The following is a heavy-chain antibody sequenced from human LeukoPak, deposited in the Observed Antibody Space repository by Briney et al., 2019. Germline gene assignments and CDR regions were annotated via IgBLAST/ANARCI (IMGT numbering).Heavy chain of an antibody. V-gene: IGHV1-69*13. D-gene: IGHD7-27*01. Sequence: SVKVSCKASGGTFSSYAISWVRQAPGQGLEWMGGIIPIFGTANYAQKFQGRVTITADESTSTAYMELSSLRSDDTAVYYCARGPPNWGYDYWGPGTLVTVSS. J-gene: IGHJ4*02. CDR2: IIPIFGTA. CDR1: GGTFSSYA. CDR3: ARGPPNWGYDY.